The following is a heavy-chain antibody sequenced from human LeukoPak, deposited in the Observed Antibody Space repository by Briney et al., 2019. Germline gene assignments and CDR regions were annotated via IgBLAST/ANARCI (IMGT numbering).Heavy chain of an antibody. CDR1: GFTFSVFE. D-gene: IGHD2-8*01. CDR3: ARDDCSNGVCYNDAFDI. V-gene: IGHV3-48*03. Sequence: GGSLRLSCAASGFTFSVFEMNWVRQAPGKGLEWVSYISSSGSTIYYADSVEGRFTISRDNAKNSLYLQMNSLRAEDTAVYYCARDDCSNGVCYNDAFDIWGQGTMVTVSS. J-gene: IGHJ3*02. CDR2: ISSSGSTI.